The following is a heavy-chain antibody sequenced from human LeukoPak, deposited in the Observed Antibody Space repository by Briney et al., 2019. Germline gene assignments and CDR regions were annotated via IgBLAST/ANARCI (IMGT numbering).Heavy chain of an antibody. Sequence: EASVKVSCKLSGYTLTELSMHWVRQAPGKELEWIGGFDPEDGETIYAQKFQGRVTLTWTTSISTAYMELSSLKSEDTAVYFCARSGPISLRFWGQGTLVTVSS. CDR2: FDPEDGET. J-gene: IGHJ4*02. V-gene: IGHV1-24*01. CDR3: ARSGPISLRF. D-gene: IGHD2/OR15-2a*01. CDR1: GYTLTELS.